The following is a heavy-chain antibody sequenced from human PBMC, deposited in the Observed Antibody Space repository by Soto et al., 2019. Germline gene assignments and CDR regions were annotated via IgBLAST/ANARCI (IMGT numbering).Heavy chain of an antibody. J-gene: IGHJ4*02. CDR1: GGSISSGGYY. Sequence: SETLSLTCTASGGSISSGGYYWSWIRQHPGKGLEWIGYIYYSGSTYYNPSLKSRVTISVDTSKNQFPLKLSSVTAADTAVYYCARSGTGVYDSSGYFDYWGQGTLVTVSS. D-gene: IGHD3-22*01. V-gene: IGHV4-31*03. CDR2: IYYSGST. CDR3: ARSGTGVYDSSGYFDY.